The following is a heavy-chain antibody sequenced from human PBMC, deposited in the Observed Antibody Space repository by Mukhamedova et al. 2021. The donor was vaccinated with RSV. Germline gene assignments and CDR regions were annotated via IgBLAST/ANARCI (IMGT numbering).Heavy chain of an antibody. Sequence: VRQAPGQRLEWMGWINAGNGNTKYSQKFQGRVTITRDTSASTAYMELSSLRSEDTAVYYCARDSYEFPYWVLFGAVFDYWGPGTL. CDR2: INAGNGNT. J-gene: IGHJ4*02. V-gene: IGHV1-3*01. CDR3: ARDSYEFPYWVLFGAVFDY. D-gene: IGHD3-10*01.